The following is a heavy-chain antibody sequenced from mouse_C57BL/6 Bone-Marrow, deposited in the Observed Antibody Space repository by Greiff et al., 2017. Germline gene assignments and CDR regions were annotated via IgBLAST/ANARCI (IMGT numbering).Heavy chain of an antibody. D-gene: IGHD2-10*01. CDR2: INPSNGGT. CDR1: GYTFTSYW. CDR3: AKSYSPYYFDY. V-gene: IGHV1-53*01. J-gene: IGHJ2*01. Sequence: QVQLQQSGTELVKPGASVKLSCKASGYTFTSYWMHWVKQRPGQGLEWIGNINPSNGGTNYNEKFKSKATFTADTSSNTAYMQLSSLTTEDSAIYYCAKSYSPYYFDYWGQGTTLTVSS.